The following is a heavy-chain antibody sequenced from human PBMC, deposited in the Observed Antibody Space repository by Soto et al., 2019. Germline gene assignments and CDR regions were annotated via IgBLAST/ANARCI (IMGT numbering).Heavy chain of an antibody. Sequence: SVKASSKTCLYSYPGYAMHWGLQAPGPGLEWMGWINPNSGGTNYAQKFQGWVTMTRDTSISTAYMELSRLRSDDTAVYYCARARLAAGPRYYYYGMDGWGQGTTVTVSS. CDR3: ARARLAAGPRYYYYGMDG. CDR1: LYSYPGYA. V-gene: IGHV1-2*04. J-gene: IGHJ6*02. CDR2: INPNSGGT. D-gene: IGHD6-6*01.